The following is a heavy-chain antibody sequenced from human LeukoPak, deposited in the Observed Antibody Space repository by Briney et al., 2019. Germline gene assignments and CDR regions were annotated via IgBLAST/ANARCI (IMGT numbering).Heavy chain of an antibody. CDR2: INTNTGNP. D-gene: IGHD4-17*01. CDR3: ARMLDYGDYGALLSHAFDI. CDR1: GYTFTSYA. J-gene: IGHJ3*02. Sequence: GASVKVSCKASGYTFTSYAMNWVRQAPGQGLEWMGWINTNTGNPTYAQGFTGRFVFSLDTSVSTAYLQISSLKAEDTAVYYCARMLDYGDYGALLSHAFDIWGQGTMVTVSS. V-gene: IGHV7-4-1*02.